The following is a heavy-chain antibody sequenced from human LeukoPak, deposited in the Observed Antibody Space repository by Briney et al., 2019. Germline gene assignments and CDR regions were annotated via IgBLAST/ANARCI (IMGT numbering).Heavy chain of an antibody. D-gene: IGHD2-15*01. CDR2: ISSSSSYI. J-gene: IGHJ1*01. V-gene: IGHV3-21*01. Sequence: GGSLRLSXAASGFTFSSYSMNWVRQAPGKGLEWVSSISSSSSYIYYADSVKGRFTISRDNAKNSLYLQMNSLRAEDTAVYYCARDFAARAEYFQHWGQGTLVTVSS. CDR1: GFTFSSYS. CDR3: ARDFAARAEYFQH.